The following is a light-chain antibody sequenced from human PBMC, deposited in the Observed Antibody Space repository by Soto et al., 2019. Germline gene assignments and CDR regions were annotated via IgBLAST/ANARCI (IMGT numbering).Light chain of an antibody. CDR1: QSISSW. J-gene: IGKJ1*01. CDR2: DAT. V-gene: IGKV1-5*01. Sequence: DIQMTQSPSTLSASVGDRVTITCRASQSISSWLAWYQQKPGKAPKLLIHDATSLESGVPSRFSGSGSGTDFTLTISSLQPEDFATYYCQQSYSTPTWTFGQGTKVDIK. CDR3: QQSYSTPTWT.